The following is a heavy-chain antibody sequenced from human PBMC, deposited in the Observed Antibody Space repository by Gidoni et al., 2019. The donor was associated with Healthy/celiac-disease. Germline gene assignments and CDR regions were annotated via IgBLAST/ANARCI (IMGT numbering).Heavy chain of an antibody. CDR2: INPNSGGT. Sequence: SGYTFTGHYLHWVRQAPGQGLEWMGWINPNSGGTNYAQKFQGRVTMTRDTSISTAYMELSRLRSDDTAVYYCARDGRYCSGGSCYYYYGMDVWGQGTTVTVSS. J-gene: IGHJ6*02. V-gene: IGHV1-2*02. D-gene: IGHD2-15*01. CDR1: GYTFTGHY. CDR3: ARDGRYCSGGSCYYYYGMDV.